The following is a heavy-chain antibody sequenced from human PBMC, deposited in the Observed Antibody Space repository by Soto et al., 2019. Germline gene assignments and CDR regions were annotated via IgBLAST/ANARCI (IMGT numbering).Heavy chain of an antibody. CDR2: IYYSGST. CDR3: ARAGAAMVTHFDY. Sequence: SETLSLTCTVSGGSISSYYWSWIRQPPGKGLEWIGYIYYSGSTNYNPSLKSRVTISVDTSKNQFSLKLSSVTAADTAVYYCARAGAAMVTHFDYWGQGTLVTVSS. V-gene: IGHV4-59*08. CDR1: GGSISSYY. J-gene: IGHJ4*02. D-gene: IGHD5-18*01.